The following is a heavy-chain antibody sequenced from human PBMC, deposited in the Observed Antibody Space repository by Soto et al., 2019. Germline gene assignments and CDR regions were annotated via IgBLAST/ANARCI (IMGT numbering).Heavy chain of an antibody. V-gene: IGHV3-66*01. D-gene: IGHD3-3*01. Sequence: GGSLRLSCAASGFTVGSNYMSWVRQAPGKGLQWVSFIYSGGSTYYADSVKGRFTISRDNSENTLYLQMNSLRAEDTAMYYCARVATIFRSRYQYYFDYWGQGTLVTVSS. CDR1: GFTVGSNY. CDR3: ARVATIFRSRYQYYFDY. J-gene: IGHJ4*02. CDR2: IYSGGST.